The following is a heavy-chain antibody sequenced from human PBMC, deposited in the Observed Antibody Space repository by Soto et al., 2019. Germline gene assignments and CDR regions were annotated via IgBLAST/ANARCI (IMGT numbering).Heavy chain of an antibody. J-gene: IGHJ5*02. CDR1: GYTFTSYA. D-gene: IGHD2-21*01. V-gene: IGHV1-3*01. CDR3: ARGFRCGDADWCEP. CDR2: INAGNGNT. Sequence: QVQLVQSGAEVKKPGASVKVSCKASGYTFTSYAMHWVRQAPGQRIEWMGWINAGNGNTKYSQKFQGRVTITRDTSASTAYRERSSLRSADTAVYSCARGFRCGDADWCEPWGQGTLVTVS.